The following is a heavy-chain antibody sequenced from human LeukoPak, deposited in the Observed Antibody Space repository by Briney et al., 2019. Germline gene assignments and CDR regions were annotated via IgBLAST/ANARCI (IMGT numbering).Heavy chain of an antibody. CDR2: ITASGTAM. CDR3: ASSGSYRFDY. V-gene: IGHV3-48*02. Sequence: QPGGSLRPSCAASGFTFSSYSMNWVRQAPGKGLEWVSHITASGTAMFYADSVKGRFTISRDNAKNSLYLQMNSLRDEDTAVYYCASSGSYRFDYWGQGTLVTVSS. CDR1: GFTFSSYS. J-gene: IGHJ4*02. D-gene: IGHD1-26*01.